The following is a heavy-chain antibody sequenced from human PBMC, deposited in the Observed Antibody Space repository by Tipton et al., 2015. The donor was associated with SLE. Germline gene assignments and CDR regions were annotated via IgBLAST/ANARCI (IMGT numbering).Heavy chain of an antibody. CDR3: TRHFTPLIQGVILV. CDR1: GFNFGDYA. J-gene: IGHJ4*02. CDR2: IRGEPYGGTP. V-gene: IGHV3-49*04. D-gene: IGHD3-10*01. Sequence: SLRLSCTTSGFNFGDYAMSWVRQAPGKGLEWVGFIRGEPYGGTPHYSASVRGRFTISRDDSKSIAYLQMNSLETEDTAVYYCTRHFTPLIQGVILVWGQGTLVTVSS.